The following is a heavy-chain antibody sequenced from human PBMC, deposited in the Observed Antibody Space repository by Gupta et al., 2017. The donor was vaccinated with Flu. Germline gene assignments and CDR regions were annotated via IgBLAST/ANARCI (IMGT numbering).Heavy chain of an antibody. CDR1: GGSFRGYY. V-gene: IGHV4-34*01. J-gene: IGHJ6*02. D-gene: IGHD6-6*01. Sequence: QVQLQQWGAGLLKPSEPLSLTCAVDGGSFRGYYWRWIRQPPGKGLEWIGEINHSGSTNYNPSLKSRVTISVDTSKNQFSLKLSSVTAADTAVYYCARGEYSSPHGSFHYYYGMDVWGQGTTVTVSS. CDR3: ARGEYSSPHGSFHYYYGMDV. CDR2: INHSGST.